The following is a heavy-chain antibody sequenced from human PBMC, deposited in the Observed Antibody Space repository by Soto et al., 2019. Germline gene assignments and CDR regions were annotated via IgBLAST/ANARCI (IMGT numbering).Heavy chain of an antibody. D-gene: IGHD3-9*01. Sequence: QLQLQESGSGLVQPSQTLSLTCAVSGGSISSGGYSLCCIRQPPRKGLEWIGYIYHSGRTYYNPSLKSRVTISVDRSKNQFSLKLSSVTAADTAGYYCARDGDILTGDCMDVWGQGTTGTVSS. CDR2: IYHSGRT. V-gene: IGHV4-30-2*01. CDR1: GGSISSGGYS. J-gene: IGHJ6*02. CDR3: ARDGDILTGDCMDV.